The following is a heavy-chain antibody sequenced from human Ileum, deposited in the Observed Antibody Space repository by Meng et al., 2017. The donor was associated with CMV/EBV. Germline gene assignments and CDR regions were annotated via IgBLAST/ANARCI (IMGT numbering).Heavy chain of an antibody. CDR3: VHRYSSSSGQVS. D-gene: IGHD6-6*01. V-gene: IGHV2-5*02. J-gene: IGHJ5*02. CDR2: VHGGCGK. CDR1: RLSLSTMVES. Sequence: NPHQPLTLTCPCPRLSLSTMVESVGSIRQRPGKALEWLALVHGGCGKLDSPSLQSRLTATRDTSKNQVVLTMTNMDPVDTATYYCVHRYSSSSGQVSWGQGTLVTVSS.